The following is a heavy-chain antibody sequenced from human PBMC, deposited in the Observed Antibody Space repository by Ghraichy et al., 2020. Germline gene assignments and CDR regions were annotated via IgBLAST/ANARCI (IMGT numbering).Heavy chain of an antibody. Sequence: SETLSLTCTVSGGSISSYYWSWIRQPPGKGLEWIGYIYYSGSTNYNPSLKSRVTISVDTSKNQFSLKLSSVTAADTAVYYCSRHLRYCSGGSCYSYYYYYMDVWGKGTTVTVSS. D-gene: IGHD2-15*01. V-gene: IGHV4-59*08. CDR3: SRHLRYCSGGSCYSYYYYYMDV. CDR1: GGSISSYY. J-gene: IGHJ6*03. CDR2: IYYSGST.